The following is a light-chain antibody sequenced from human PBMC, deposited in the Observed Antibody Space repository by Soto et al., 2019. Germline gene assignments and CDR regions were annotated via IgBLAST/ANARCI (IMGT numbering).Light chain of an antibody. J-gene: IGKJ2*01. CDR3: QQYGSSPYT. Sequence: EIVLTQSPGTLSLSPGERAILSCRASQSFTSNYLAWYQQKSGQAPRLLIYGASCRATGIPDRFSGSGSGTDFTLIISRLEPEDSAVYYCQQYGSSPYTFGHGTKLEIK. CDR2: GAS. CDR1: QSFTSNY. V-gene: IGKV3-20*01.